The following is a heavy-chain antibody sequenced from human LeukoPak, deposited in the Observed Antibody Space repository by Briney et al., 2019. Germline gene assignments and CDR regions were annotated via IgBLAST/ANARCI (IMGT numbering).Heavy chain of an antibody. D-gene: IGHD3-10*01. J-gene: IGHJ5*02. V-gene: IGHV4-61*02. CDR2: IYNSGST. Sequence: PSETLSLTCTVSGGSISSGSYYWSWIRQPAGKGLEWIGRIYNSGSTNYNPSLKSRVTISVDTSNNQFSLKLSSVTAADTAVYYCARDYYVSWSYRDWFGPWGQGTLVTVSS. CDR3: ARDYYVSWSYRDWFGP. CDR1: GGSISSGSYY.